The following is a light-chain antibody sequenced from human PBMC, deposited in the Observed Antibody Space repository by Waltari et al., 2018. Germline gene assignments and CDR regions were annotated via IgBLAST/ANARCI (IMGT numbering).Light chain of an antibody. J-gene: IGKJ1*01. Sequence: DIVMTQTPLSLPITPGEPASISCRSSQSLLHSNGNTYLHWYLQKPGQSPQLLIYGGSNRASGVPDRFSGSGSGTDFTLKISKVEAEDVGVYYCVQAIAFPPWTFGQGTKVEIK. CDR1: QSLLHSNGNTY. CDR3: VQAIAFPPWT. CDR2: GGS. V-gene: IGKV2-40*01.